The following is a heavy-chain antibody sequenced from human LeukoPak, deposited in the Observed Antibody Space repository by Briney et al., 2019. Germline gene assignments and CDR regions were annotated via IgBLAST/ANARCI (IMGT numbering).Heavy chain of an antibody. Sequence: GGSLRLSCAASGFTFNNYEMNWVRQAPGKGLEWVSYISSSGTTIYYADSVKGRFTISRDNAKNSLYLQMNSLRAEDTAVYYCAKDPMTSVTTTAYWGQGTLVTVSS. D-gene: IGHD4-17*01. V-gene: IGHV3-48*03. J-gene: IGHJ4*02. CDR3: AKDPMTSVTTTAY. CDR2: ISSSGTTI. CDR1: GFTFNNYE.